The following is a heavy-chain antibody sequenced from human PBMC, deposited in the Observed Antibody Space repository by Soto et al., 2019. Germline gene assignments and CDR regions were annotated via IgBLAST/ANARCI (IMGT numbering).Heavy chain of an antibody. Sequence: ASVKVSCKASGYTFTSYAMNWVRQAPGQGLEWMGIINPSGGSTSYAQKFQGRVTMTRDTSTSTVYMELSSLRSEDTAVYYCARDPTMVRGVSDYYFDYWGQGTLVTVSS. D-gene: IGHD3-10*01. CDR2: INPSGGST. V-gene: IGHV1-46*03. CDR3: ARDPTMVRGVSDYYFDY. CDR1: GYTFTSYA. J-gene: IGHJ4*02.